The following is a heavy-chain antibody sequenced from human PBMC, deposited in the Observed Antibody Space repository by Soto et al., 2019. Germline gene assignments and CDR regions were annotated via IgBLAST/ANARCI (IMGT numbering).Heavy chain of an antibody. CDR2: IYPGDSDT. CDR1: GYSFASYW. D-gene: IGHD2-15*01. Sequence: ESLKTSVKGFGYSFASYWLGWVRQMPGKGLEWMGIIYPGDSDTRYSPSFQGQVTISADKSISTAYLQWSSLKASDTAMYYCARFIVVVVAARYYYYGMDVWGQGTTVTVSS. CDR3: ARFIVVVVAARYYYYGMDV. V-gene: IGHV5-51*01. J-gene: IGHJ6*02.